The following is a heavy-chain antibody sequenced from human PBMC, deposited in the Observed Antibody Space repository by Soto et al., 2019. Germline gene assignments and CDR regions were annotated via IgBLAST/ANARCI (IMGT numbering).Heavy chain of an antibody. D-gene: IGHD1-26*01. CDR1: GSTFSSYA. V-gene: IGHV3-30*04. CDR3: ARERYSGSSHAFDI. J-gene: IGHJ3*02. CDR2: ISYDGSNK. Sequence: GGSLRLSCAASGSTFSSYAMHWVRQAPGKGLEWVAVISYDGSNKYYADSVKGRFTISRDNSKNTLYLQMNSLRAEDTAVYYCARERYSGSSHAFDIWGQGTMVTVSS.